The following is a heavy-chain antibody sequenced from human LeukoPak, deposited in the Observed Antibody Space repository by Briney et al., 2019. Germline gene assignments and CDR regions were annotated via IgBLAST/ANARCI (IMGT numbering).Heavy chain of an antibody. D-gene: IGHD3-22*01. CDR1: GGSVDSHY. V-gene: IGHV4-59*02. CDR3: ARPYDSSGYYIRGAFDI. J-gene: IGHJ3*02. CDR2: LYFSGST. Sequence: SETLSLTCTVSGGSVDSHYWSWIRQPPGKGLEWIGYLYFSGSTGYNPSLKSRVSISVETSKNQFSLRLSSVTAADTAVYYCARPYDSSGYYIRGAFDIWGQGAMVTVS.